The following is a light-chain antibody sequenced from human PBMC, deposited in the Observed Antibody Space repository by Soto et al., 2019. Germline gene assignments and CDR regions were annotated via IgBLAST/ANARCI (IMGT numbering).Light chain of an antibody. CDR1: QFIRND. Sequence: DIQMTHSPSARSASVVDRVTITFLASQFIRNDLGWYQQRPGKAPKRLIYAASTLQPGVPSRFSGSGSGTDFTLTISSLQPEDFATYYCLQHNTYPRTFGHGTKVDIK. CDR2: AAS. J-gene: IGKJ1*01. V-gene: IGKV1-17*01. CDR3: LQHNTYPRT.